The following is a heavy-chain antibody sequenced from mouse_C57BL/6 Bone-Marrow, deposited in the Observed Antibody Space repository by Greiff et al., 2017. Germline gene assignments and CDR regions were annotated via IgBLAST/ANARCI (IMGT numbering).Heavy chain of an antibody. Sequence: QVQLQQSGAELVRPGTSVKVSCKASGYAFTNYLIEWVKQRPGQGLEWIGVINPGSGGTNYNEKFKGKATLTADKSSSTAYMQLSSLTSEDSAVYFCARSDTTAGDYWGQGTTLTVSS. CDR3: ARSDTTAGDY. V-gene: IGHV1-54*01. CDR1: GYAFTNYL. CDR2: INPGSGGT. D-gene: IGHD1-2*01. J-gene: IGHJ2*01.